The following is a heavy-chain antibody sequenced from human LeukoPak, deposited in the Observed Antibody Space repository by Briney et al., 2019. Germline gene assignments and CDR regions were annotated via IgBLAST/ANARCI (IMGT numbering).Heavy chain of an antibody. V-gene: IGHV3-21*01. CDR3: ARAGGASSSSWYGDY. CDR1: GFTFSSYS. J-gene: IGHJ4*02. Sequence: GGSLRLSCAASGFTFSSYSMNWVRQAPGKGLEWVSSISSSSSYIYYADSVKGRFTISRDNAKNSLYLQMNSLRAEDTAVYYCARAGGASSSSWYGDYWGQGTLVTVSS. D-gene: IGHD6-13*01. CDR2: ISSSSSYI.